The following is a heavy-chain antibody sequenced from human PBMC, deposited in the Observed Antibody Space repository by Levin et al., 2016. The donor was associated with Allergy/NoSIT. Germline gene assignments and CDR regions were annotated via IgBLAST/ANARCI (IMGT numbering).Heavy chain of an antibody. V-gene: IGHV3-30*18. CDR3: AKDGYSSTHHQYYYYYGMDV. CDR2: ISYDGSNK. J-gene: IGHJ6*02. D-gene: IGHD6-13*01. Sequence: GESLKISCAASGFTFSSYGMHWVRQAPGKGLEWVAVISYDGSNKYYADSVKGRFTISRDNSKNTLYLQMNSLRAEDTAVYYCAKDGYSSTHHQYYYYYGMDVWGQGTTVTVSS. CDR1: GFTFSSYG.